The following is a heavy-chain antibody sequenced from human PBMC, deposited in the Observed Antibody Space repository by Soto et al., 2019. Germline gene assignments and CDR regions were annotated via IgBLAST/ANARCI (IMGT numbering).Heavy chain of an antibody. J-gene: IGHJ4*02. CDR2: IIPILGIA. CDR3: ARLRLPYCGGDCYSAGDY. D-gene: IGHD2-21*02. Sequence: QVQLVQSGAEVKKPGSSVKVSCKASGGTFSSYTISWVRQAPGQGLEWMGRIIPILGIANYAQKFQGRVTITADKSTSTAYMELSSLRSEDTAVYYCARLRLPYCGGDCYSAGDYWGQGTLVTVSS. V-gene: IGHV1-69*02. CDR1: GGTFSSYT.